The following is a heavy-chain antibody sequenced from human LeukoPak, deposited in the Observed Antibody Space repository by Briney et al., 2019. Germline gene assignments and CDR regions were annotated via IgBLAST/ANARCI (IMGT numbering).Heavy chain of an antibody. Sequence: QPGGSLRLSCAASGFTFSSYVMSGVRQAPGKGLGWVSVVSGTGDSTYYAESVKGRFTISRDNSKNTLYLQMNSLRAEETAVYYCARLVGATTYWGQGTLVTVSS. CDR2: VSGTGDST. V-gene: IGHV3-23*01. D-gene: IGHD1-26*01. CDR1: GFTFSSYV. J-gene: IGHJ4*02. CDR3: ARLVGATTY.